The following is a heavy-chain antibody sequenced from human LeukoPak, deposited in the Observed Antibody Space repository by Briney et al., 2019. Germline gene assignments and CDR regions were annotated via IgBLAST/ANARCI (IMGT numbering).Heavy chain of an antibody. CDR3: ARDSSGWCRLDY. CDR2: ISSSSSYI. D-gene: IGHD6-19*01. V-gene: IGHV3-21*01. J-gene: IGHJ4*02. Sequence: GGSLRLSCAASGFTFSSYAMSWVRQAPGKGLEWVSSISSSSSYIYYADSVKGRFTISRDNAKNSLYLQMNSLRAEDTAVYYCARDSSGWCRLDYWGQGTLVTVSS. CDR1: GFTFSSYA.